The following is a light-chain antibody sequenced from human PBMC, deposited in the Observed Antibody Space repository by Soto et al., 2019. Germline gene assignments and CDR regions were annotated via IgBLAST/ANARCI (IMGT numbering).Light chain of an antibody. CDR2: GAS. J-gene: IGKJ1*01. V-gene: IGKV3-15*01. CDR1: QSVSSN. CDR3: QQYNNWCT. Sequence: EIVMTQSPATLSVSPGERATLSCRASQSVSSNLAWYQQKPGQSPRLLIYGASTRATGIPARFSGSGSGTEFTLTISSLQSEDFAGYYCQQYNNWCTFGQGTNVEIK.